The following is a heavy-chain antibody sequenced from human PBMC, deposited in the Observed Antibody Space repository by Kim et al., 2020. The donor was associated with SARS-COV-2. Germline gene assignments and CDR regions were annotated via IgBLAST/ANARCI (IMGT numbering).Heavy chain of an antibody. V-gene: IGHV3-23*01. Sequence: GGSLRLSCAASGFTFSSYTMSWVRQAPGKGLEWISGISGSGRNTYQADSVRGRFTISRDNAKDTMYLQMNSLRVEDTAVYYCVKDKYRYGDEETEMDPWGQGTLVTVSS. D-gene: IGHD5-18*01. J-gene: IGHJ5*02. CDR1: GFTFSSYT. CDR3: VKDKYRYGDEETEMDP. CDR2: ISGSGRNT.